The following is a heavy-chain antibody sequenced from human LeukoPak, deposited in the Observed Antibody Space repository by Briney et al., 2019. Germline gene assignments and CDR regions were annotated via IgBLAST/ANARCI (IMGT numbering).Heavy chain of an antibody. D-gene: IGHD5-18*01. CDR1: SDQY. J-gene: IGHJ3*02. CDR3: TRGYSGVAIYAFDI. Sequence: GGSLRLSCAAFSDQYMDWVRQAPGKGLEWVARIGNKANSYTTEYAASVKGRFTISRDDSKNSLYLQMNSLKTEDTAVYHCTRGYSGVAIYAFDIWGQGTMVTVSS. CDR2: IGNKANSYTT. V-gene: IGHV3-72*01.